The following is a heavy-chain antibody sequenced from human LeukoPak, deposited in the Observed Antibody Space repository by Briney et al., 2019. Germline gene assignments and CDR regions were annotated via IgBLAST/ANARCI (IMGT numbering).Heavy chain of an antibody. CDR2: INPNSGGT. CDR3: ARLRRYCSGGSCS. CDR1: GYTFTSYG. D-gene: IGHD2-15*01. J-gene: IGHJ4*02. Sequence: GASVKVSCKASGYTFTSYGISWVRQAPGQGLEWMGWINPNSGGTNYAQKFQGRVTMTRDTSISTAYMELSRLRSDDTAVYYCARLRRYCSGGSCSWGQGTLVTVSS. V-gene: IGHV1-2*02.